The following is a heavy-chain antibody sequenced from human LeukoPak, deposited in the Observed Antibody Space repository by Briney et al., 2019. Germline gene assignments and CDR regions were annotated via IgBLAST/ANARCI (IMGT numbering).Heavy chain of an antibody. CDR3: VREGGSGSYSEY. CDR1: GFTFSSYA. J-gene: IGHJ4*02. V-gene: IGHV3-48*01. D-gene: IGHD3-10*01. Sequence: GGSLRLSCAASGFTFSSYAMSWVRQAPGKGLEWVSYISNSGSSIYYAGSVEGRFTVSRDNAKTSLYLQMNSLRAEDTAVYYCVREGGSGSYSEYWGQGTLVTVSS. CDR2: ISNSGSSI.